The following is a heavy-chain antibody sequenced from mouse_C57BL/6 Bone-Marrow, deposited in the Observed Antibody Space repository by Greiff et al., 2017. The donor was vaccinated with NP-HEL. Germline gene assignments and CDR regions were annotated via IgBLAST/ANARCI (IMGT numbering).Heavy chain of an antibody. CDR2: IYPGGGYT. V-gene: IGHV1-63*01. J-gene: IGHJ1*03. CDR1: GYTFTNYW. Sequence: QVQLQQSGAELVRPGTSVKMSCKASGYTFTNYWIGWAKQRPGHGLEWIGDIYPGGGYTNYNEKFKGKATLTAEQSSSTAYMQFSSLTSEDSAIYYCARWGYGFHWYFDVWGTGTTVTVSS. CDR3: ARWGYGFHWYFDV. D-gene: IGHD2-10*02.